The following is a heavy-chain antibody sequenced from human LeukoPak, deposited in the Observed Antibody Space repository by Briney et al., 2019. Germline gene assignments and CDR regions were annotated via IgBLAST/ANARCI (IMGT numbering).Heavy chain of an antibody. Sequence: GGAVTLSCSASGCTFSSYSMIWVRQAPGEGLEWVSAISSRSSYIYYADSVKGRFTISRDNAKNSLYLQMNSLRAEDTAVYYCARGDYYDSSGPDLFDYWGQGTLVTVSS. CDR2: ISSRSSYI. V-gene: IGHV3-21*01. J-gene: IGHJ4*02. D-gene: IGHD3-22*01. CDR3: ARGDYYDSSGPDLFDY. CDR1: GCTFSSYS.